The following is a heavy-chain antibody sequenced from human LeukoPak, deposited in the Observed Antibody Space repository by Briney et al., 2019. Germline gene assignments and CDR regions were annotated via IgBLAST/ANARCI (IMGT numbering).Heavy chain of an antibody. J-gene: IGHJ3*02. Sequence: GGSLRLSCAASGFTFSSYWMSWVRQAPGKGLEWVSAISGSGGSTYYADSVKGRFTISRDNSKNTLYLQMNSLRAEDTAVYYCAKDQSLCSSTSCYDAFDIWGQGTMVTVSS. V-gene: IGHV3-23*01. D-gene: IGHD2-2*01. CDR3: AKDQSLCSSTSCYDAFDI. CDR1: GFTFSSYW. CDR2: ISGSGGST.